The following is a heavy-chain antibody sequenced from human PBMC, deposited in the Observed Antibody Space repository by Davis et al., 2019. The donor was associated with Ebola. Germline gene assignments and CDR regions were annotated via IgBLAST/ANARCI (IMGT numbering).Heavy chain of an antibody. D-gene: IGHD6-19*01. CDR3: AKVLIEQWMIPIAD. Sequence: GESLKISCAASGFTFSSYGMHWVRQAPGKGLEWVAFIRFDGRNKLYVDSVKGRFTISRDTSKKALHLQMNSLRAEDTAVYYCAKVLIEQWMIPIADWGQGTLVTVSS. J-gene: IGHJ4*02. CDR1: GFTFSSYG. V-gene: IGHV3-30*02. CDR2: IRFDGRNK.